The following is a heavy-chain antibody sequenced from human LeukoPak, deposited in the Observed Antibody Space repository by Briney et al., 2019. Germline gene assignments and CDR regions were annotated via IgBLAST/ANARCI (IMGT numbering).Heavy chain of an antibody. CDR1: GYTFTNFG. V-gene: IGHV1-18*01. CDR2: ISAYNGNT. Sequence: ASVKVSCKASGYTFTNFGISWVRQAPGQGLEWMGWISAYNGNTNYAQKLQGRVTMTTDTSTSTAYMELRSLRSDDTAVYYCARDKDLGKLAARPPPHISRIDHSENTEYFQHWGQGTLVTVSS. J-gene: IGHJ1*01. D-gene: IGHD6-6*01. CDR3: ARDKDLGKLAARPPPHISRIDHSENTEYFQH.